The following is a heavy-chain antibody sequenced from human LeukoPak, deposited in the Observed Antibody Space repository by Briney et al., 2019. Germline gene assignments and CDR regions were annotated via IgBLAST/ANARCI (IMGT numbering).Heavy chain of an antibody. D-gene: IGHD6-13*01. V-gene: IGHV3-53*01. J-gene: IGHJ3*02. Sequence: PGGSLRLSCAASGFTVSSNYMSWVRQAPGKGLEWVSVIYRGGSTYYADFVKGRFTISRDNSKNTLYLQMNSLRAEDTAVYYCAAVAAAGPLGSDAFDIWGQGTMVTVS. CDR1: GFTVSSNY. CDR3: AAVAAAGPLGSDAFDI. CDR2: IYRGGST.